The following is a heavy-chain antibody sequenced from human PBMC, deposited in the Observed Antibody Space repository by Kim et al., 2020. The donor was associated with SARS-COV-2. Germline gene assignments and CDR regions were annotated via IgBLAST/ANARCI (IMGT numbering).Heavy chain of an antibody. V-gene: IGHV7-4-1*02. CDR3: ARDEPGVPSQLSPDY. CDR1: GYTFTSYA. D-gene: IGHD2-2*01. CDR2: INTNTGNP. J-gene: IGHJ4*02. Sequence: ASVKVSCKASGYTFTSYAMNWVRQAPGQGLEWMGWINTNTGNPTYAQGFTGRFVFSLDTSVSTAYLQISSLKAEDTAVYYCARDEPGVPSQLSPDYWGQGNLVTVSS.